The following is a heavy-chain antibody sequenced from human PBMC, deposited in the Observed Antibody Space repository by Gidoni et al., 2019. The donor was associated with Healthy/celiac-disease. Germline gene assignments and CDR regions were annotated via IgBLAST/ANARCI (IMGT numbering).Heavy chain of an antibody. J-gene: IGHJ4*02. CDR1: GGTFSSST. CDR2: IIPRLGIA. Sequence: QVPLVQSGAEVQKPGSSVKVSCKASGGTFSSSTISWVRQAPGQGLEWRGRIIPRLGIANYGKKFQGRATITADKSTSTAYMELRSLRSEDTAVYYCARERITMVRGNFDYWGQGTLVTVSS. CDR3: ARERITMVRGNFDY. D-gene: IGHD3-10*01. V-gene: IGHV1-69*08.